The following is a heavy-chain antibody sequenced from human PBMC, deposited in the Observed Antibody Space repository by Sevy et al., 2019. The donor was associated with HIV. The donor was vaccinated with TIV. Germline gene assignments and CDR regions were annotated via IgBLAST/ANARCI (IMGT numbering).Heavy chain of an antibody. CDR1: GFSFSRYA. Sequence: GGSLRLSCAASGFSFSRYAMKWVRQAPGKGLEWVSSISDSGGSTYYADSVKGRFSIYRDNSKNTLYLQMNSLRAEDTAVYYCASLHTPYDGYHYYFDYWGQGTLVTVSS. CDR2: ISDSGGST. D-gene: IGHD5-12*01. CDR3: ASLHTPYDGYHYYFDY. V-gene: IGHV3-23*01. J-gene: IGHJ4*02.